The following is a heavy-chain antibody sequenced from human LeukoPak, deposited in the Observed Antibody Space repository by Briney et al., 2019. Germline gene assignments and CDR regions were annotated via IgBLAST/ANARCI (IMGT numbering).Heavy chain of an antibody. Sequence: GGSLRLSCAASGFTFSSYWMSWVRQAPGKGLEWVANIKQDGSEKYYVDSVKGRFTISRDNAKNSLYLQMNSLRAEDTAVYYCARGFSFNYYGSGSWAHSFGYWGQGTLVTVSS. D-gene: IGHD3-10*01. J-gene: IGHJ4*02. V-gene: IGHV3-7*01. CDR1: GFTFSSYW. CDR3: ARGFSFNYYGSGSWAHSFGY. CDR2: IKQDGSEK.